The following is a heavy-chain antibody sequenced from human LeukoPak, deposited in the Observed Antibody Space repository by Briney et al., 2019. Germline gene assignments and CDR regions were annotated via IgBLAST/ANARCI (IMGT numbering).Heavy chain of an antibody. V-gene: IGHV3-30*18. D-gene: IGHD2-2*01. J-gene: IGHJ4*02. CDR1: GFTFSSYG. Sequence: GGSLRLSCAASGFTFSSYGMHWVRQAPGKGLEWVAVISYDGSNKYYADSVKGRFTISRDNSKNTLYLQMSSLRAEDTAVYYCAKDFLEYQLLRLFDYWGQGTLVTVSS. CDR3: AKDFLEYQLLRLFDY. CDR2: ISYDGSNK.